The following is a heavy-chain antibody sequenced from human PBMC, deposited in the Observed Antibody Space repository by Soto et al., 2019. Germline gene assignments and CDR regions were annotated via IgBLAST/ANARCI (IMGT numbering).Heavy chain of an antibody. CDR1: GLISSNYA. J-gene: IGHJ4*02. Sequence: GGSLRLSCAASGLISSNYAMTWVRQAPGKGLEWVSTISGNGGETFYADSVEGRFTISRDNSENTVYLQMNRLRAEDTAVYYCTKGGHASFYDFWGQGTLVTVSS. V-gene: IGHV3-23*01. CDR2: ISGNGGET. CDR3: TKGGHASFYDF. D-gene: IGHD3-3*01.